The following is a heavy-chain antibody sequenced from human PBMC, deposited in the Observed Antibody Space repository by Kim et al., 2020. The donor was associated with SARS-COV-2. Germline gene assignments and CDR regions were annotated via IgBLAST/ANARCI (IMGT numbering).Heavy chain of an antibody. V-gene: IGHV3-74*01. CDR2: IRGDGSGA. CDR3: ARDLHIAAVDY. Sequence: GGSLRLSCAASGFTFSRYWMHWVRQVPGKGLLWLSRIRGDGSGATYADPVKGRFTVSRDNAKNMLYLQINSLRAEDTAVYYCARDLHIAAVDYWGQGTLVSVSS. J-gene: IGHJ4*02. CDR1: GFTFSRYW. D-gene: IGHD6-13*01.